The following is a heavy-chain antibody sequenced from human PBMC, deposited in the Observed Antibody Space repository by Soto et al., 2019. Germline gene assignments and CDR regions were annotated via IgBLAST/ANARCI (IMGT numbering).Heavy chain of an antibody. CDR3: ARDEGATVVTNWFDP. Sequence: GESLKISCAASGFTFSSYEMNWVRQAPGKGLVWVSRINSDGSSTSYADSVKGRFTISRDNAKNTLYLQMNSLRAEDTAVYYCARDEGATVVTNWFDPWGQGTLVTVSS. CDR1: GFTFSSYE. V-gene: IGHV3-74*01. D-gene: IGHD4-17*01. J-gene: IGHJ5*02. CDR2: INSDGSST.